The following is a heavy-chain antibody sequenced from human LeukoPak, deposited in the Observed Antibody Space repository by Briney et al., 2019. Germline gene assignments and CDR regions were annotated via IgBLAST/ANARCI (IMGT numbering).Heavy chain of an antibody. CDR3: AREGSAAAAGNGMAFDI. Sequence: PSETLSLTCTVSGGSISSGGYYWSWIRQPPGKGLEWIGYIYHSGSTYYNPSLKSRVTISVDRSKNQFSLKLSSVTAADTAVYYCAREGSAAAAGNGMAFDIWGQGTMVTVSS. CDR1: GGSISSGGYY. CDR2: IYHSGST. V-gene: IGHV4-30-2*01. D-gene: IGHD6-13*01. J-gene: IGHJ3*02.